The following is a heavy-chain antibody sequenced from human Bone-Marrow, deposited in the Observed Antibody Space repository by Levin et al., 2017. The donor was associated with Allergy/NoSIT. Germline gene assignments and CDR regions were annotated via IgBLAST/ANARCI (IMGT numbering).Heavy chain of an antibody. J-gene: IGHJ6*03. Sequence: GESLKISCKASGYTFTSYGISWVRQAPGQGLEWMGWISAYNGNTNYAQKLQGRVTMTTDTSTSTAYMELRSLRSDDTAVYYCARTFIGYMDVWGKGTTVTVSS. CDR1: GYTFTSYG. V-gene: IGHV1-18*01. D-gene: IGHD3-16*01. CDR2: ISAYNGNT. CDR3: ARTFIGYMDV.